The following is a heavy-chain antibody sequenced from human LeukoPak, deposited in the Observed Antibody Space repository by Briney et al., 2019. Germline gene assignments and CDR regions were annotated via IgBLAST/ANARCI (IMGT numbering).Heavy chain of an antibody. J-gene: IGHJ5*02. D-gene: IGHD2-2*01. CDR2: ISYDGSNK. CDR1: GFTFSSYA. Sequence: GRSLRLSCAASGFTFSSYAMHWVRQAPGKGLEWVAVISYDGSNKYYADSVKGRFTISRDNSKNTLYLQMNSLRAEDTALYYCAKDLGQLLSSLFDPWGQGTLVTVSS. CDR3: AKDLGQLLSSLFDP. V-gene: IGHV3-30-3*01.